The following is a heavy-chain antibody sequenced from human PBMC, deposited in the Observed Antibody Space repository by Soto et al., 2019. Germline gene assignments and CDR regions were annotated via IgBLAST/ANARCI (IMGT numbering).Heavy chain of an antibody. J-gene: IGHJ5*02. CDR2: INHSGST. D-gene: IGHD6-19*01. V-gene: IGHV4-34*01. Sequence: QVQLQQWGAGLLKPSETLSLTCAVYGGSFSGYYWSWIRQPPGKGLEWIGEINHSGSTNYNPSLKSRVTISVDTSKNQFSLKLRSVTAADTAVYYCARGVGRAVAGIGLKWFDPWGQGTLVTVSS. CDR1: GGSFSGYY. CDR3: ARGVGRAVAGIGLKWFDP.